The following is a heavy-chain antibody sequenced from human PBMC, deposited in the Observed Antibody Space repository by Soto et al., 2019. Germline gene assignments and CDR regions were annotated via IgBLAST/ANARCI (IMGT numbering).Heavy chain of an antibody. CDR3: ASDCSGGSCYPYYFDY. CDR1: GFTFSDYY. D-gene: IGHD2-15*01. Sequence: GGSLRLSCAASGFTFSDYYMSWIRQAPGKGLEWVSYISSSGSTIYYADSVKGRFTISRDNAKNSLYLQMNSLRAEDTAVYYCASDCSGGSCYPYYFDYWGQGTLVTVSS. J-gene: IGHJ4*02. CDR2: ISSSGSTI. V-gene: IGHV3-11*01.